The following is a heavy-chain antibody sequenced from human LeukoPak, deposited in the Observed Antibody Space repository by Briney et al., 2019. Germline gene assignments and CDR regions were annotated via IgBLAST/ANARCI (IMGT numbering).Heavy chain of an antibody. J-gene: IGHJ6*02. D-gene: IGHD6-13*01. CDR1: GYTFTSYA. CDR2: INAGSSNT. Sequence: ASVKVSCKASGYTFTSYAMHWVRQAPGQRLEWMGWINAGSSNTKYSQKFQGRVTITRDTSASTAYMELSSLRSEDTAMYYCASRSSSWSSYYYGMDVWGQGTTVTVSS. CDR3: ASRSSSWSSYYYGMDV. V-gene: IGHV1-3*01.